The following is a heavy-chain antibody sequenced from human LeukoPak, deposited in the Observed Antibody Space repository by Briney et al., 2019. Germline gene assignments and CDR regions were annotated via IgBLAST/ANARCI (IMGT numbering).Heavy chain of an antibody. CDR1: GFTFSSYA. CDR2: ISGSGGST. CDR3: AKDKSQDCYDSSGYDY. V-gene: IGHV3-23*01. Sequence: GGSLRLSCAGSGFTFSSYAMSWVRQAPGKGLEWVSAISGSGGSTYYADSVKGRSTISRDNSKNTLYLQMNSLRAEDTAVYYCAKDKSQDCYDSSGYDYWGQGTLVTVSS. D-gene: IGHD3-22*01. J-gene: IGHJ4*02.